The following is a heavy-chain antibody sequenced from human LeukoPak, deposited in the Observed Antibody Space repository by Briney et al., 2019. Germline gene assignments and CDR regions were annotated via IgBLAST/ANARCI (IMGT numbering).Heavy chain of an antibody. V-gene: IGHV3-9*01. CDR3: ARASYYCDTTGLGAVDI. CDR1: GFTFNDHA. Sequence: GGSLRLSCAASGFTFNDHAMYWVRPAPGKGLEWVSGINWNSDNIGYADSVKGRFTMSRGDAKSSLFLQMNCLRAEDTALYYCARASYYCDTTGLGAVDIWGQGTLVTVSS. D-gene: IGHD3-22*01. J-gene: IGHJ3*02. CDR2: INWNSDNI.